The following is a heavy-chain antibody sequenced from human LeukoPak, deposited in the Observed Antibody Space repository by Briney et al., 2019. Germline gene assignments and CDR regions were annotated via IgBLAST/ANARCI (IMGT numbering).Heavy chain of an antibody. CDR2: IQYDGSNK. D-gene: IGHD6-13*01. CDR1: GFTFRSYG. Sequence: GGSLRLSCAAFGFTFRSYGMHWVRQAPGKGLEWMAFIQYDGSNKYYADSVKGRFTISRDNSKNTLDLQMDSLRPEDTAVYYSARWIGAAGIEYHYYMDVWGRGTTVTVSS. CDR3: ARWIGAAGIEYHYYMDV. J-gene: IGHJ6*03. V-gene: IGHV3-30*02.